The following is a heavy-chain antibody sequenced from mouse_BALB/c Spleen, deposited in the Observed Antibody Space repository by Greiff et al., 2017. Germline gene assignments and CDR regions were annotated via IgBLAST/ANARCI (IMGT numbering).Heavy chain of an antibody. CDR1: EFTFSSYA. CDR3: ARVSDVWSMDY. Sequence: EVMLVESGGGLVKPGGSLKLSCAASEFTFSSYAMSWVRQTPEKRLEWVASISSGGSTYYPDSVKGRFTISRDNARNILYLQMSSLRSEDTAMYYCARVSDVWSMDYWGQGTSVTVSS. V-gene: IGHV5-6-5*01. J-gene: IGHJ4*01. D-gene: IGHD2-10*02. CDR2: ISSGGST.